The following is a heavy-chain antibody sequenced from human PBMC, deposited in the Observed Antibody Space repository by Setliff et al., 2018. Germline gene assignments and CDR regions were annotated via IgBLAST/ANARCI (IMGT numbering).Heavy chain of an antibody. CDR3: AKSSGSSSSTNLEY. J-gene: IGHJ4*02. CDR1: GFTFFSYT. V-gene: IGHV3-23*01. D-gene: IGHD6-6*01. CDR2: ITDDGGTT. Sequence: PGGSLRLSCTTSGFTFFSYTMNWVRQAPGKGLEWVSAITDDGGTTHYAGSVKGRFTIARDNSNSTLYHQMNSLRVEDTALYYCAKSSGSSSSTNLEYLGPGTLVTVSS.